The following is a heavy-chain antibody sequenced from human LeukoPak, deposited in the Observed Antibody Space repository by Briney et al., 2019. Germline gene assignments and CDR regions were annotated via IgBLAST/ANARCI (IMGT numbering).Heavy chain of an antibody. J-gene: IGHJ4*02. Sequence: GGSLRLSCAASGFTFSSYAMSWVRQAPGKGLEWVSAISGSDYSTYYADSVKGRFTISKNTLYLQMNSLRAEDTAVYYCARYYSSGWFDYWGQGTLVTVSS. CDR3: ARYYSSGWFDY. CDR1: GFTFSSYA. V-gene: IGHV3-23*01. CDR2: ISGSDYST. D-gene: IGHD6-19*01.